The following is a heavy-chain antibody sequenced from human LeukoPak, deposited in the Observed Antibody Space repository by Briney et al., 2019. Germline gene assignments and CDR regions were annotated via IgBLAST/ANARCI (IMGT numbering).Heavy chain of an antibody. V-gene: IGHV3-23*01. J-gene: IGHJ4*02. D-gene: IGHD3-10*01. CDR3: AKDLNYYGSGRLGY. Sequence: PGGSLRLSCAASGFTFSSYSMNWVRQAPGKGLEWVSAISGSGGSTYYADSVKGRFTISRDNSKNTLYLQMNSLRAEDTAVYYCAKDLNYYGSGRLGYWGQGTLVTVSS. CDR1: GFTFSSYS. CDR2: ISGSGGST.